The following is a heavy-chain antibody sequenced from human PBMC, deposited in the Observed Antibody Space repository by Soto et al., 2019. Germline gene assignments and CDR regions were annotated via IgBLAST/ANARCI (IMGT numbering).Heavy chain of an antibody. Sequence: EVQLVESGGGLVKPGGSLRLSCAASGFTFSSYSMNWVRQAPGKGLEWVSSISSSSSYIYYADSVKGRFTISRDNAKNSLYLQMNSLRAEDTAVYYCARGGKDLYYDVWSGYPYYGMDVWGQGTTVTVSS. J-gene: IGHJ6*02. CDR2: ISSSSSYI. CDR3: ARGGKDLYYDVWSGYPYYGMDV. CDR1: GFTFSSYS. V-gene: IGHV3-21*04. D-gene: IGHD3-3*01.